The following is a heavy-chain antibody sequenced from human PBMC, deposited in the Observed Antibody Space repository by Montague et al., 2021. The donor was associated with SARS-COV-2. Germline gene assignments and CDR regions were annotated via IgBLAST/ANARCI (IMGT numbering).Heavy chain of an antibody. CDR1: RDSITNSH. CDR2: FLPTGDS. CDR3: ARAGGDYYYHYYGMDV. D-gene: IGHD4-17*01. J-gene: IGHJ6*02. V-gene: IGHV4-59*12. Sequence: SETLSLTCIVSRDSITNSHWGWVRQPPGKGLEWMTYFLPTGDSNHNPSLRGRITTSVDTAKNQFSLKLSSVTAADTAVYYCARAGGDYYYHYYGMDVWGQGTTVTVSS.